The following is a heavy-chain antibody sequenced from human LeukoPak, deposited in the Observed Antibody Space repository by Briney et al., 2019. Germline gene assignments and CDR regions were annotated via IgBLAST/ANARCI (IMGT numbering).Heavy chain of an antibody. CDR3: ARGWWESGY. Sequence: GGSLRLSCAASGFTFDDYAMHWVRQAPGKGLEWVSGISWNSDSIGYADSVKGRFTISRDNAKNSLYLQMNSLRAEDTALYYCARGWWESGYWGQGTLVTVSS. V-gene: IGHV3-9*01. J-gene: IGHJ4*02. CDR1: GFTFDDYA. D-gene: IGHD1-26*01. CDR2: ISWNSDSI.